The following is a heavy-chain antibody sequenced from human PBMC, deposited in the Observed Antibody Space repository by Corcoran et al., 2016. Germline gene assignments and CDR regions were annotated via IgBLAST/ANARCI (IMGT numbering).Heavy chain of an antibody. CDR1: GGTFSSYA. J-gene: IGHJ6*02. V-gene: IGHV1-69*01. D-gene: IGHD6-6*01. Sequence: QVQLVQSGAEVKKPGSSVKVSCKASGGTFSSYAISWVRQDPGQGLEWMGGIIPIFGTANYAQKFQGRVTITADESTSTAYMELSSMRSEDTAVYYCARGGQYSSSSADYYYGMYVWGQGTTVTVSS. CDR2: IIPIFGTA. CDR3: ARGGQYSSSSADYYYGMYV.